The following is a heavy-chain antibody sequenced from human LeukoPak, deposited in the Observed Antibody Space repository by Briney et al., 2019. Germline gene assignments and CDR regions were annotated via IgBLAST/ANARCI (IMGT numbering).Heavy chain of an antibody. CDR2: IYYSGNT. CDR3: ARHGRCSSGPCSTGRWFDS. V-gene: IGHV4-59*08. J-gene: IGHJ5*01. Sequence: PETRSLAWTVSGASIARYWNWLGRPLGKPLEGLEHIYYSGNTKYNPSLNSRVTISIDTPQNQFSLKPSSVSAADTAVYYCARHGRCSSGPCSTGRWFDSWGQGTLVTVSS. CDR1: GASIARY. D-gene: IGHD3-22*01.